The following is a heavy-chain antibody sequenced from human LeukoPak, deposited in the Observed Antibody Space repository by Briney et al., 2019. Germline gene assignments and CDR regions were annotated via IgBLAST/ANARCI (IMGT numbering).Heavy chain of an antibody. CDR2: MNQDGSEK. V-gene: IGHV3-7*01. D-gene: IGHD3-10*01. Sequence: GGSLRLSCAASGFTFSSYWMNWVRQAPGKGLEWVANMNQDGSEKYYVDSVKGRFTISRDNAKNSLYLHMNSLRAEDTAVYYCGGSGSEYYFDYWGQGTLVTVSS. CDR3: GGSGSEYYFDY. CDR1: GFTFSSYW. J-gene: IGHJ4*02.